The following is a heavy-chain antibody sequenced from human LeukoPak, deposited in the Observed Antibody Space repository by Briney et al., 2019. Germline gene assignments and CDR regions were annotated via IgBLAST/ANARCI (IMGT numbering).Heavy chain of an antibody. CDR2: IAYDGSRA. J-gene: IGHJ4*02. V-gene: IGHV3-33*01. CDR3: TRYNNEHFDY. Sequence: PGGSLRLSCAGAGFTFVGYGMHSFRQTPGKGLEWVAVIAYDGSRAFYADSVKGRFTISRDNSKNTMSVQMDDLRAEVTAGYYCTRYNNEHFDYWGQGTLVTVSS. D-gene: IGHD1-14*01. CDR1: GFTFVGYG.